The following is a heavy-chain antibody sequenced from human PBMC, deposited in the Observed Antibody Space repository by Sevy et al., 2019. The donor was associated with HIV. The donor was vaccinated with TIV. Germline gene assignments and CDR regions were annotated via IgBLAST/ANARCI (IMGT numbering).Heavy chain of an antibody. J-gene: IGHJ4*02. CDR1: GFTFSSYA. D-gene: IGHD6-19*01. CDR2: ISYDGSNK. CDR3: ARAGYSSGWFFDY. Sequence: GGSLRLSCAASGFTFSSYAMHWVRQAPGKGLEWVAVISYDGSNKYYADSVKGRFTISRDNSKNTRYLQMNSLRAEDTAVYYCARAGYSSGWFFDYWGQGTLVTVSS. V-gene: IGHV3-30-3*01.